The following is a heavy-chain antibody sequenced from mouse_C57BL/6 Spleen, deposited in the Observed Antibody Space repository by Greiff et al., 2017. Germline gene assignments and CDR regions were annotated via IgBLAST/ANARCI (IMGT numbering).Heavy chain of an antibody. CDR2: ISYDGSN. CDR3: ARDFYYSNTRFAY. Sequence: ESGPGLVKPSQSLSLTCSVTGYSITSGYYWNWIRQFPGNKLEWMGYISYDGSNNYNPSLKNRISITRDTSKNQFFLKLNSVTTEDTATYYCARDFYYSNTRFAYWGQGTLVTVSA. D-gene: IGHD2-5*01. CDR1: GYSITSGYY. J-gene: IGHJ3*01. V-gene: IGHV3-6*01.